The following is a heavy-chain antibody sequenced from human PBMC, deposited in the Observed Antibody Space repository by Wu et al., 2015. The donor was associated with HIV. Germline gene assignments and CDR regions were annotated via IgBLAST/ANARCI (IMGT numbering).Heavy chain of an antibody. J-gene: IGHJ6*02. CDR3: ARDRPRRDGYNHYYYYGMDV. D-gene: IGHD5-24*01. CDR1: GGTFSSYA. Sequence: QVQLVQSGAEVKKPGSSVKVSCKASGGTFSSYAISWVRQAPGQGLEWMGRIIPIFGTANYAQKFQGRVTITADESTSTAYMELSSLRSEDTAVYYCARDRPRRDGYNHYYYYGMDVWGQGTTVTVSS. V-gene: IGHV1-69*18. CDR2: IIPIFGTA.